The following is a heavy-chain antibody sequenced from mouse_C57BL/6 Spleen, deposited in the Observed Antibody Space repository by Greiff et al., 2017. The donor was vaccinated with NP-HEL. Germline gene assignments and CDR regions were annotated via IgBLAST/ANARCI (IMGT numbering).Heavy chain of an antibody. Sequence: EVQLQQSGPELVKPGASVKISCKASGYSFTGYYMNWVKQSPEKSLEWIGEINPSTGGTTYNQKFKAKATLTVDKSSSTAYMQLKSLTSEDSAVYYCARWDAGAMDYWGQGTSVTVSS. J-gene: IGHJ4*01. CDR3: ARWDAGAMDY. CDR2: INPSTGGT. CDR1: GYSFTGYY. D-gene: IGHD4-1*01. V-gene: IGHV1-42*01.